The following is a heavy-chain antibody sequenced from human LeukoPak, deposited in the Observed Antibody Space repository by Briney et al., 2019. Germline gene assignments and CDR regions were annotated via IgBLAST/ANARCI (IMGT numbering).Heavy chain of an antibody. V-gene: IGHV3-23*01. Sequence: GGSLRLSCAASGFTFNNYAMSWVRQAPGKGLEWVSLIRGSTYYADCVKGRSTISRDNSQNTLYLQMNSLRAEDTALYYCAKDLGGSTDYWGQGTLVTVSS. J-gene: IGHJ4*02. D-gene: IGHD5-12*01. CDR1: GFTFNNYA. CDR3: AKDLGGSTDY. CDR2: IRGST.